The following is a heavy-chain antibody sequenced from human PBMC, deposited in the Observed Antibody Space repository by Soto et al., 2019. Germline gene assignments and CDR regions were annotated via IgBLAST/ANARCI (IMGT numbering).Heavy chain of an antibody. CDR2: ISGSGGST. Sequence: GGSLRLSCAASGFTFSSYAMSWVRQAPGKGLEWVSAISGSGGSTYYADSVKGRFTISRDNAKNTLYLQMNSLRAEDTAVYYCAKDTSIRFLEWLPTSYFDYWGQGTLVTVSS. V-gene: IGHV3-23*01. CDR3: AKDTSIRFLEWLPTSYFDY. D-gene: IGHD3-3*01. CDR1: GFTFSSYA. J-gene: IGHJ4*02.